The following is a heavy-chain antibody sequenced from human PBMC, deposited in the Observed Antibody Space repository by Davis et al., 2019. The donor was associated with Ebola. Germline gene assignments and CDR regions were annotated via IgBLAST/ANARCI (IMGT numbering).Heavy chain of an antibody. CDR1: GFTFSSYG. D-gene: IGHD3-22*01. CDR2: IWYDGSNK. Sequence: GESLKISCAASGFTFSSYGMHWVRQAPGKGLEWVAVIWYDGSNKYYADSVKGRFTISRDNSKNTLYLQMNSLRAEDTAVYYCAKRGDYYDSSGYYRIYYYYGMDVWGQGTTVTVSS. J-gene: IGHJ6*02. CDR3: AKRGDYYDSSGYYRIYYYYGMDV. V-gene: IGHV3-33*06.